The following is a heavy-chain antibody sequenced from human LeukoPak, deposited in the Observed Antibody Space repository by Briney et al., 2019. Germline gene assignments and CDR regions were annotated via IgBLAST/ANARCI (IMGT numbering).Heavy chain of an antibody. Sequence: PGGSLRLSCAASGFTFSSYGMHWVRQAPGKGLEWVAVIWYDGSNKYYADSVKGRFTISRDNSKNTLYLQMNSLRAEDTAVYYCAKDRTTVTTFDAFDIWGQGTMVTVSS. CDR3: AKDRTTVTTFDAFDI. J-gene: IGHJ3*02. V-gene: IGHV3-33*06. D-gene: IGHD4-17*01. CDR2: IWYDGSNK. CDR1: GFTFSSYG.